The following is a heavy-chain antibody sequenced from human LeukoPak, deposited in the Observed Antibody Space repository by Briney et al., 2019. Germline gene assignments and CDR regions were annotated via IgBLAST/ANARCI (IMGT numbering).Heavy chain of an antibody. CDR3: AISSGWYCFDY. V-gene: IGHV3-30*03. CDR1: GFTFSSYG. J-gene: IGHJ4*02. Sequence: GGSLRLSCAASGFTFSSYGMHWVRQAPGKGLEWVAVISYDGSNKYYADSVKGRFTISRDNSKNTLYLQMNSLRAEDTAVYYCAISSGWYCFDYWGQGTLVTVSS. D-gene: IGHD6-19*01. CDR2: ISYDGSNK.